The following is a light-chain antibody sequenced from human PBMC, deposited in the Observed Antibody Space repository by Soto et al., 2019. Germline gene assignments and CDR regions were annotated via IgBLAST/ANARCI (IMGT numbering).Light chain of an antibody. J-gene: IGKJ1*01. CDR1: QSVSSSY. CDR2: DAS. Sequence: ETVLTQSPGTLSLSPGERATLSCRASQSVSSSYLAWYQQKPSQAPRLLIYDASSNATGIQDRFSGSGSGTDFPLTISTLEPEDFAVYYCQQDVRLPSGWSFGKGTKVEIK. CDR3: QQDVRLPSGWS. V-gene: IGKV3-20*01.